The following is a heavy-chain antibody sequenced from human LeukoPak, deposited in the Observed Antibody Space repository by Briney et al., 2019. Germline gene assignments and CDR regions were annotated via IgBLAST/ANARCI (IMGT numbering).Heavy chain of an antibody. V-gene: IGHV1-46*01. J-gene: IGHJ4*02. CDR3: ARDYGHPLTFGGVIADY. CDR1: GYTFPSYF. CDR2: INPTGGST. Sequence: VASVKVSCKASGYTFPSYFMHWVRQAPGQGLEWMGIINPTGGSTTYAQKFQGRVTMTRDTSTSTVYMELSSLRSDDTAVYYCARDYGHPLTFGGVIADYWGQGTLVTVSS. D-gene: IGHD3-16*02.